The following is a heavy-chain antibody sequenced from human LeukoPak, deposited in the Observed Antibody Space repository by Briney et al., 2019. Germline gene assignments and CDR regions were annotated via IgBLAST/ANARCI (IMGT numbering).Heavy chain of an antibody. D-gene: IGHD3-10*01. J-gene: IGHJ4*02. CDR2: TSYDGGNQ. V-gene: IGHV3-30*18. CDR3: AKDKGPFHYYGSGNYPPYFDY. CDR1: GFTFSSYG. Sequence: QPGGSLRLSCAASGFTFSSYGMHWVRQAPGKGLEWVAVTSYDGGNQYYADSVKGRFTISRDNSKNTLYLQMNSLRPEDTAVYYCAKDKGPFHYYGSGNYPPYFDYWGQGTLVTVSS.